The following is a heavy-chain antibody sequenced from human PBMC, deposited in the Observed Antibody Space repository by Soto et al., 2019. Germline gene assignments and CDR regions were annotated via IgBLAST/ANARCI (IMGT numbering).Heavy chain of an antibody. D-gene: IGHD3-22*01. Sequence: QVHLQESGPGLVKPSGTLSLTCAVSGDAISSNNWWTWVRQPPGKGPEWIGEIHHSGSTNYNPSLKSRVTISIDKSKNQFSLNLSSVTAADTAMYYCATFRSGYYQPDAFDIWGQGTMVTVSS. CDR3: ATFRSGYYQPDAFDI. CDR1: GDAISSNNW. V-gene: IGHV4-4*02. J-gene: IGHJ3*02. CDR2: IHHSGST.